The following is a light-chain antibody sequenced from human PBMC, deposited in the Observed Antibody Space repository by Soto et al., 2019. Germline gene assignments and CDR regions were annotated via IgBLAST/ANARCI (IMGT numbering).Light chain of an antibody. Sequence: EIVLTQSPATLSLSPGERATLSCRASQSVSSYLAWYQQKPGQAPRLLLYDASNRATGIPARFSGSGSGTDFTLTISGLEPDYFAINYCQQRSNWPPVTFGGGTKVEIK. CDR1: QSVSSY. V-gene: IGKV3-11*01. CDR3: QQRSNWPPVT. J-gene: IGKJ4*01. CDR2: DAS.